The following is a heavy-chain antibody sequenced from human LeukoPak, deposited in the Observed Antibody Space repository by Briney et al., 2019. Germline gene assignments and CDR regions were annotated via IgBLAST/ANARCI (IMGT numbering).Heavy chain of an antibody. Sequence: GGSLRLSCAASGFTFSSYWMSWVRQAPGKGLEWVAIIKQDGSEKYYVDSVKGRFTISRDNAEKSLYLQMNSLRAEDTAVYYCARRGSYSIHDCWGQGTLVTVSS. CDR2: IKQDGSEK. J-gene: IGHJ4*02. D-gene: IGHD2-15*01. CDR1: GFTFSSYW. CDR3: ARRGSYSIHDC. V-gene: IGHV3-7*03.